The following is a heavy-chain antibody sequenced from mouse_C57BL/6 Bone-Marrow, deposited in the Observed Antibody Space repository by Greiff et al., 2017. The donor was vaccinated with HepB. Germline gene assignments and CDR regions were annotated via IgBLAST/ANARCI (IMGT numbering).Heavy chain of an antibody. CDR3: VRHERGIYAMDY. J-gene: IGHJ4*01. Sequence: GGGLVQPKGSLKLSCAASGFSFNTYAMNWVRQAPGKGLEWVARIRSKSNNYATYYADSVKDRFTISRDDSESMLYLQMNNLKTEDTAMYYCVRHERGIYAMDYWGQGTSVTVSS. CDR2: IRSKSNNYAT. CDR1: GFSFNTYA. V-gene: IGHV10-1*01.